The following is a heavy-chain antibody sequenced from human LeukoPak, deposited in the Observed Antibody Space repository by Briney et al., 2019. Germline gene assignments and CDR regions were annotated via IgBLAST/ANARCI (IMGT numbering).Heavy chain of an antibody. Sequence: HPGGSLRLSCAGSGFIFRNYWLHWVRQAPGKGLVWVSRVNNDGSSTTYADSVKGRFTISRDNANNMLYLQMNSLRAEDTAVYYCVRGAFYSDAGGYLHYWGQGILVTVSS. CDR3: VRGAFYSDAGGYLHY. CDR1: GFIFRNYW. J-gene: IGHJ4*02. V-gene: IGHV3-74*01. D-gene: IGHD3-22*01. CDR2: VNNDGSST.